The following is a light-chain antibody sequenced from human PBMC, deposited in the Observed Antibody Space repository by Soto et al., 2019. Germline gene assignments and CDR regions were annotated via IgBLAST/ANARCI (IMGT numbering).Light chain of an antibody. Sequence: QSVLTQPASVSGSPGQSITISCTGTSSHVGTYNYVSWYQQHPGKAPQLMIYGATNRPSGVSNRFSGSKSGNTASLTISGLQAEDEADYYCSSSTNSSTLVLFGGGTKLTVL. CDR1: SSHVGTYNY. CDR2: GAT. J-gene: IGLJ2*01. V-gene: IGLV2-14*01. CDR3: SSSTNSSTLVL.